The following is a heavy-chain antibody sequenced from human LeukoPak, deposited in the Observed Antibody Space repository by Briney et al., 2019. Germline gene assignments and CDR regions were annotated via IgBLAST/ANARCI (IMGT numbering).Heavy chain of an antibody. Sequence: PGGSLRLSCAASGFTFSSYSMSWVRQAPGKGLEWVSSISSSSSYIYYADSVKGRFTISRDNAKNSLYLQMNSLRAEDTAVYYCARVSSSHFDYWGQGTLVTVSS. D-gene: IGHD6-13*01. CDR3: ARVSSSHFDY. CDR2: ISSSSSYI. CDR1: GFTFSSYS. J-gene: IGHJ4*02. V-gene: IGHV3-21*01.